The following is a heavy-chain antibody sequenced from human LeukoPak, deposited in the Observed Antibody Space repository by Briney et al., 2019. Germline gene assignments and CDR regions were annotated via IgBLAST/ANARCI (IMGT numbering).Heavy chain of an antibody. CDR1: GGSISSGDHF. Sequence: SETLSLTCTVSGGSISSGDHFWSWIRQHPGKGLEWIGYIYYSGTTYYNPSLKSRVTISVDTSKNHFSLKLTSVTAADTAVYYCTRDVPRSAGYPDNWGQGTLVTVSS. D-gene: IGHD2-15*01. CDR3: TRDVPRSAGYPDN. V-gene: IGHV4-31*03. J-gene: IGHJ4*02. CDR2: IYYSGTT.